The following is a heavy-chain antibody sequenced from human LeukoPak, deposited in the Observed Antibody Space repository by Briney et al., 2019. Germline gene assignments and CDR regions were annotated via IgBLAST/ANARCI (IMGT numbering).Heavy chain of an antibody. CDR1: GGSIGTYY. Sequence: SETLSLTCTVSGGSIGTYYWSWIRQPPGKGLEWIGDIFYTGRTNYNPSLKSRVTILVDPSKKQFSLKLSSVPAADTALYYCARRDADSTGYLYYFDYWGQGTLVTVSS. CDR3: ARRDADSTGYLYYFDY. V-gene: IGHV4-59*08. CDR2: IFYTGRT. J-gene: IGHJ4*02. D-gene: IGHD3-22*01.